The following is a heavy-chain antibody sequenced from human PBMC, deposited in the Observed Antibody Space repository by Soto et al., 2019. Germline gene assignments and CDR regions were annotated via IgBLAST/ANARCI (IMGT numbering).Heavy chain of an antibody. CDR3: ARGFSSGYTYGHDS. CDR2: IYTSGST. V-gene: IGHV4-4*07. D-gene: IGHD6-25*01. J-gene: IGHJ4*02. Sequence: LSLTCTVSGGSISSYYWSWIRQPAGKGLEWIGRIYTSGSTNYNPSLQSRVTMSVDTSKNQFSLTLSFVTAADTAVYYCARGFSSGYTYGHDSWGQGTLVTVSS. CDR1: GGSISSYY.